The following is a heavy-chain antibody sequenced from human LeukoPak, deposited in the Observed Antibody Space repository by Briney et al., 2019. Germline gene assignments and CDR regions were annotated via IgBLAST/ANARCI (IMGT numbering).Heavy chain of an antibody. J-gene: IGHJ4*02. V-gene: IGHV4-4*07. CDR3: ARDRRDGYNSFYYFDY. CDR1: GGSITTNY. Sequence: SETLSPTCTVSGGSITTNYWSWIRQPAGKGLEWIGRIYTGGSTNYNPSLKSRVTMSVDTSKSQFSLKLNSVTAADTAVYYCARDRRDGYNSFYYFDYWGQGTLVTVSS. CDR2: IYTGGST. D-gene: IGHD5-24*01.